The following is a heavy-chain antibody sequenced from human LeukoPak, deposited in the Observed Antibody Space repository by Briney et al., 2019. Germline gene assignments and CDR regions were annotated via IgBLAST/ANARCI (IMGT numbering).Heavy chain of an antibody. D-gene: IGHD2-2*01. V-gene: IGHV1-46*03. CDR1: GYTFTSYY. CDR2: INPSGGST. J-gene: IGHJ4*02. CDR3: ARVGAYCTSTSCLDY. Sequence: GASVKVSCKASGYTFTSYYMHWVRQAPGQGLEWMGIINPSGGSTSYAQKFQGRVTMTRDTSTSTVYMELSSLRSDDTAVYYCARVGAYCTSTSCLDYWGQGTLVTVSS.